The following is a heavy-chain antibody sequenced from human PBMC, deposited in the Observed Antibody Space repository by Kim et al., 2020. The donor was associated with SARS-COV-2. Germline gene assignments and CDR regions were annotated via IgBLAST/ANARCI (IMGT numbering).Heavy chain of an antibody. CDR2: ISAYNGNT. CDR3: ARGRYCSSTSCYYYGMDV. V-gene: IGHV1-18*04. D-gene: IGHD2-2*01. Sequence: ASVKVSCKASGYTFTSYGISWVRQAPGQGLEWMGWISAYNGNTNYAQKLQGRVTMTTDTSTSTAYMELRSLRSDDTAVYYCARGRYCSSTSCYYYGMDVWGQGTTVTVSS. CDR1: GYTFTSYG. J-gene: IGHJ6*02.